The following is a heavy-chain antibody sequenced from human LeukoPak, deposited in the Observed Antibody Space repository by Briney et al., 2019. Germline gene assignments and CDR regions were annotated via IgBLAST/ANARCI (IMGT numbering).Heavy chain of an antibody. CDR1: GFTFDDYA. J-gene: IGHJ3*02. V-gene: IGHV3-9*01. CDR3: AKDSHSSGWYGGAFDI. Sequence: GGSLRLSRAASGFTFDDYAMHWVRQAPGKGLEWVSGISWNSGSIGYADSVKGRFTISRDNAKNSLYLQMNSLRAEDTALYYCAKDSHSSGWYGGAFDIWGQGTMVTVSS. CDR2: ISWNSGSI. D-gene: IGHD6-19*01.